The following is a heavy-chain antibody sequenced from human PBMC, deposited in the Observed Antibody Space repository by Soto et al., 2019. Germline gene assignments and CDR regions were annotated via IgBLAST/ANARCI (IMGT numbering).Heavy chain of an antibody. V-gene: IGHV5-51*01. J-gene: IGHJ6*02. CDR2: IYPGDSDT. Sequence: GESLKISCKGSGYSFTSYWIGWVRQMPGKGLEWMGIIYPGDSDTRYSPSFQGQVTISADKSISTAYLQWSSLKASDTAMYYCARLRDVTIFGVVIPGGMDVWGRGTTVTVSS. CDR1: GYSFTSYW. CDR3: ARLRDVTIFGVVIPGGMDV. D-gene: IGHD3-3*01.